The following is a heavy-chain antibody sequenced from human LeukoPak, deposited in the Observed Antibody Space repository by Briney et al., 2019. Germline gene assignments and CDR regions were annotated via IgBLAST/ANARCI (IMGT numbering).Heavy chain of an antibody. J-gene: IGHJ4*02. CDR2: INHSGST. D-gene: IGHD6-19*01. CDR1: GGSFSGYY. Sequence: PSETLSVTCAVYGGSFSGYYWSWIRQPPGKGLEWIGEINHSGSTNYNPSLKSRVTISVDTSKNQFSLKLSSVTAADTAVYYCARGLYSSGWYLAPHPKKAGYFDYWGQGTLVTVSS. V-gene: IGHV4-34*01. CDR3: ARGLYSSGWYLAPHPKKAGYFDY.